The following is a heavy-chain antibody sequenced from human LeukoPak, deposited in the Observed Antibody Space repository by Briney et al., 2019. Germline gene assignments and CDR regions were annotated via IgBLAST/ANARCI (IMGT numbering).Heavy chain of an antibody. CDR3: ATRVVAAPLGY. J-gene: IGHJ4*02. CDR2: INPNSGDT. V-gene: IGHV1-2*02. D-gene: IGHD2-15*01. CDR1: GYTFTAYY. Sequence: ASVKVPCKPSGYTFTAYYIHFVRQAPGQGLEWMGWINPNSGDTKYAQNFQDRVTMTWDTSVSTAYMELSSLRSEDTAVYYCATRVVAAPLGYWGQGTLVTVSS.